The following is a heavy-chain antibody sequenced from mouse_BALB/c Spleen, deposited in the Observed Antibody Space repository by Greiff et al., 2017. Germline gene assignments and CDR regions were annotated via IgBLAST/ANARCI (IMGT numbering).Heavy chain of an antibody. CDR2: INPYNDGT. J-gene: IGHJ4*01. V-gene: IGHV1-14*01. CDR1: GYTFTSYV. CDR3: ARGMGRDAMDY. D-gene: IGHD4-1*01. Sequence: VQLQQSGPELVKPGASVKMSCKASGYTFTSYVMHWVKQKPGQGLEWIGYINPYNDGTKYNEKFKGKATLTSDKSSSTAYMELSSLTSEDSAVYYCARGMGRDAMDYWGQGTSVTVSA.